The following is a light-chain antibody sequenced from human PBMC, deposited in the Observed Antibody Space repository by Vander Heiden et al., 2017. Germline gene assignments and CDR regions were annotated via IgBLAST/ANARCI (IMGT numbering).Light chain of an antibody. Sequence: SYELTQPPSVSVSPGQTARITCSGDDLPKKYAYWYQQKSGQAPVLVIYEDSKRPSGIPERFSGSSSGTMATLTISGAQVEDEADYYCYSTDSSGNHRGVFGGGTKLTVL. J-gene: IGLJ2*01. V-gene: IGLV3-10*01. CDR1: DLPKKY. CDR3: YSTDSSGNHRGV. CDR2: EDS.